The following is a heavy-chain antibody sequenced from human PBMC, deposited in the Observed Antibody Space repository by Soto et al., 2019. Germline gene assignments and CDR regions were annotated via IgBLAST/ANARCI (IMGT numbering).Heavy chain of an antibody. V-gene: IGHV2-26*01. Sequence: QVTLKESGPELVKPTETLALTCTVSGFSLRNARMGVSWIRQPPGKALEWLAHILSNDEKSYNKSLQTRLTISKDTSKSQVVLTMTYMDPVDTATYFCARMLAVNYYYYYVDVWGEGTTVTVSS. CDR1: GFSLRNARMG. CDR2: ILSNDEK. CDR3: ARMLAVNYYYYYVDV. J-gene: IGHJ6*03. D-gene: IGHD3-10*01.